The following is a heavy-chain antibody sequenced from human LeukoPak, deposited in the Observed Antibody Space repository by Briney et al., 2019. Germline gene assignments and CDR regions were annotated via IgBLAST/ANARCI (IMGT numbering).Heavy chain of an antibody. CDR2: IRYDGSNK. V-gene: IGHV3-30*02. J-gene: IGHJ4*02. CDR3: ANGYDSSGTPGDY. CDR1: GFTFSSYG. D-gene: IGHD3-22*01. Sequence: GGSLRLSCAASGFTFSSYGMHWVRQAPGKGLEWVAFIRYDGSNKYYADSVKGRFTISRDNSKNTLYLQMNSLRAEDTAVYYCANGYDSSGTPGDYWGQGTLVTVSS.